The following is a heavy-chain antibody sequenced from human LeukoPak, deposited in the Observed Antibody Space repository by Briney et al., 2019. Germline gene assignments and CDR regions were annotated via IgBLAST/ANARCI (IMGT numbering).Heavy chain of an antibody. V-gene: IGHV3-23*01. Sequence: GGSLRLSCPTSGLTFDDFAMHWVRQAPGKGLEWVSTISGSGGSTYYADSVKGRFTISRDNSKNTLYLQMNSLRAEDTAVYYCAKDPHSYYDSKDYFDYWGQGTLVTVSS. CDR3: AKDPHSYYDSKDYFDY. CDR2: ISGSGGST. CDR1: GLTFDDFA. D-gene: IGHD3-22*01. J-gene: IGHJ4*02.